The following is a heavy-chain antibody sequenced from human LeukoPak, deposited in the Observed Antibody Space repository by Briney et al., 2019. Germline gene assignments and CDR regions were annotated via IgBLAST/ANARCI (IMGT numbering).Heavy chain of an antibody. V-gene: IGHV3-74*01. D-gene: IGHD4-23*01. CDR1: GFTFSSYW. J-gene: IGHJ4*02. Sequence: SGGSLRPSCAVSGFTFSSYWMHWVRQAPGKGLVWVSRIDRDGSRINYADSVKGRFTISRDNGKNTLFLQMNSLRAEDAAVYYCVRGNDYGGPHYWGQGTLVTVSS. CDR3: VRGNDYGGPHY. CDR2: IDRDGSRI.